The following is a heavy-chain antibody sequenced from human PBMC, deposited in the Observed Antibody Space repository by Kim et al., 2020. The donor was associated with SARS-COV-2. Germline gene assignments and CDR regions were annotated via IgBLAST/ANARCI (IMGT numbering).Heavy chain of an antibody. Sequence: NYNPSLKSRVTISVDTSKNQFSLKLSSVTAADTAVYYCARGGATTDGMDVWGQGTTVTVSS. D-gene: IGHD1-26*01. J-gene: IGHJ6*02. V-gene: IGHV4-59*09. CDR3: ARGGATTDGMDV.